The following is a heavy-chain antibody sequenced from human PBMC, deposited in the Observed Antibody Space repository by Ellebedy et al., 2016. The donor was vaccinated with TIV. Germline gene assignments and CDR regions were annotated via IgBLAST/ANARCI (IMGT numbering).Heavy chain of an antibody. CDR1: GFSFSSYA. CDR2: ISSDGGST. J-gene: IGHJ4*02. Sequence: GGSLSLSXSASGFSFSSYAMHWVRQAPGKGLEYLSGISSDGGSTYYADSVKGRFTISRDNSKNTLYLQMSSLRVEDMAVYDCVKGQGYYGSGTYEALDYWGQGTLVTVSS. D-gene: IGHD3-10*01. CDR3: VKGQGYYGSGTYEALDY. V-gene: IGHV3-64D*06.